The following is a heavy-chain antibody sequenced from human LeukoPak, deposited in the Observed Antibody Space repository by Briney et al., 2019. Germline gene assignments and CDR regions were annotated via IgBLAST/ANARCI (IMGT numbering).Heavy chain of an antibody. CDR2: ISGSGDST. J-gene: IGHJ4*02. Sequence: GGSLRLSCAASGSTFSSYAMSWVRQAPGKGLEWVSAISGSGDSTYYADSVKGRFTISRDSSKNTLYLQMNSLRAEDTAVYYCAKDQLAHYYGSGSYYGYWGQGTLVTVSS. V-gene: IGHV3-23*01. CDR1: GSTFSSYA. CDR3: AKDQLAHYYGSGSYYGY. D-gene: IGHD3-10*01.